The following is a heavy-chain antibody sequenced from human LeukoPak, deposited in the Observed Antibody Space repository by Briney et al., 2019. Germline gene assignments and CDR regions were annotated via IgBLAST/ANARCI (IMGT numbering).Heavy chain of an antibody. CDR2: IYYSGST. D-gene: IGHD1-26*01. CDR3: ARSPYSGSYYGHYYPYYFDY. Sequence: NPSETLSLTCTVSGGSISGSSYYWGWIRQPPGKGLEWIGSIYYSGSTYYNPSLKSRVTISVDTSKNQFSLKLSSVTAADTAVYYCARSPYSGSYYGHYYPYYFDYWGQGTLVTVSS. V-gene: IGHV4-39*01. CDR1: GGSISGSSYY. J-gene: IGHJ4*02.